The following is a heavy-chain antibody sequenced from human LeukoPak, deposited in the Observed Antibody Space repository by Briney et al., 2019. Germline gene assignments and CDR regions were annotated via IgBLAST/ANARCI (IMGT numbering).Heavy chain of an antibody. CDR1: GLTFSSHS. J-gene: IGHJ4*02. CDR3: ARDYDILTGYYFDY. D-gene: IGHD3-9*01. V-gene: IGHV3-48*01. Sequence: GGSLRLSCAVSGLTFSSHSMNWVRQAPGKGLEWLSHISSSSSSIYYADSVKGRFTISRDNAKNSLYLQMNSLRAEDTAVYYCARDYDILTGYYFDYWGQGTLVTVSS. CDR2: ISSSSSSI.